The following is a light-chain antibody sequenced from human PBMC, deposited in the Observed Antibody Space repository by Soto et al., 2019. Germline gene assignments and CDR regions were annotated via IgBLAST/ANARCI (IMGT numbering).Light chain of an antibody. V-gene: IGKV1-33*01. Sequence: IQMTQSPSSLAASGGDRVTVTCRASQDIGINLNWYQQKPGKAPKLLIYDVSRLQTGVPSRFSGEISGTDFTFTISTLQPEDFATYFCQQYDSRPLTFGGGTKVDI. CDR1: QDIGIN. J-gene: IGKJ4*01. CDR3: QQYDSRPLT. CDR2: DVS.